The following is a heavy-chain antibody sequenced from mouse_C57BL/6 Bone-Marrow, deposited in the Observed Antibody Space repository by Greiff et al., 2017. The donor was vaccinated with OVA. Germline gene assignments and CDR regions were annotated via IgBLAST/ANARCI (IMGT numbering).Heavy chain of an antibody. CDR1: GYTFTSYW. D-gene: IGHD1-1*01. V-gene: IGHV1-72*01. Sequence: QQSCKASGYTFTSYWMHWVKQRPGRGLEWIGRIDPNSGGTKYNEKFKSKATLTVDKPSSTAYMQLSSLTSEDSAVYYCARGDYYGSSSYFDYWGQGTTLTVSS. CDR2: IDPNSGGT. CDR3: ARGDYYGSSSYFDY. J-gene: IGHJ2*01.